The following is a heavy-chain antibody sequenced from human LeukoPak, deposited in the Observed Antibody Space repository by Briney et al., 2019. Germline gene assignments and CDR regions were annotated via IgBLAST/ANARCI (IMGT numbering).Heavy chain of an antibody. CDR1: GFSFTSNG. Sequence: PGGSLRLSCEASGFSFTSNGMHWVRQAPGKGLEWVAVMWYDGSTKYYSDSVKGRFTISRDNSKTTLYLQMNSLRAEDTAVYYCAGGQGDTSGSYYNYFDLWGQGTLVTVSS. V-gene: IGHV3-33*01. J-gene: IGHJ4*02. CDR2: MWYDGSTK. CDR3: AGGQGDTSGSYYNYFDL. D-gene: IGHD3-10*01.